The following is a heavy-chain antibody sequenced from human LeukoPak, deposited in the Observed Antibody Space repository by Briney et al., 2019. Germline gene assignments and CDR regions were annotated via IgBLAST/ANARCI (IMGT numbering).Heavy chain of an antibody. CDR3: ARGYTYYDFWSGFLP. Sequence: KTSETLSLTCTVSGGSISSYYWSWIRQPPGKGLEWIGYIYYSGSTNYNPSLKSRVTISVDTSKNQFSLKLSPVTAADTAVYYCARGYTYYDFWSGFLPWGQGTLVTVSS. D-gene: IGHD3-3*01. CDR2: IYYSGST. CDR1: GGSISSYY. J-gene: IGHJ4*02. V-gene: IGHV4-59*01.